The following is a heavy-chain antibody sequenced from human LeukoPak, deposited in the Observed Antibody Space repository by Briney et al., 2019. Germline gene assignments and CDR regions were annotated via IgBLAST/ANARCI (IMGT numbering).Heavy chain of an antibody. V-gene: IGHV4-30-4*01. Sequence: PSETLSLTCTVSGGSISSGDYYWSWIRQPPGKGLEWIGYIYYSGSTYYNPSLKSRVTISVDTSKNQFSLKLSSVTAADTAVYYCARGLDYGGGNFQHWGQGTLATVSS. CDR1: GGSISSGDYY. J-gene: IGHJ1*01. CDR2: IYYSGST. D-gene: IGHD4-23*01. CDR3: ARGLDYGGGNFQH.